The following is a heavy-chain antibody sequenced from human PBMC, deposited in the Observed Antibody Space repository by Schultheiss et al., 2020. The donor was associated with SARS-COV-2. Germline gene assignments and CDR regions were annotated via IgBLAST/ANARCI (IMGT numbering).Heavy chain of an antibody. CDR2: INQDGRET. CDR1: GFMFSAYW. Sequence: GESLKISCAASGFMFSAYWMTWVRQAPGRGLEWVATINQDGRETLYADSLRGRFTISRDNAKNSLYLQMNSLRAEDTAVYYCARGAWGDYGDYWGQGTLVTVSS. CDR3: ARGAWGDYGDY. J-gene: IGHJ4*02. V-gene: IGHV3-7*01. D-gene: IGHD4-17*01.